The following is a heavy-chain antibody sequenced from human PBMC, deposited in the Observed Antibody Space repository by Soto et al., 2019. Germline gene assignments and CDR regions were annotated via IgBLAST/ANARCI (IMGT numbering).Heavy chain of an antibody. V-gene: IGHV3-23*01. CDR1: GFTFSSYA. D-gene: IGHD1-26*01. CDR2: ISGSGGST. Sequence: GGSLRLSCAASGFTFSSYAMSWVRQAPGKGLEWVSAISGSGGSTYYADSVKGRVTISRDNSKNTLYLQMNSLRAEDTAVYYCAKERSDLVGTHALDPWGQGTLVTVSS. J-gene: IGHJ5*02. CDR3: AKERSDLVGTHALDP.